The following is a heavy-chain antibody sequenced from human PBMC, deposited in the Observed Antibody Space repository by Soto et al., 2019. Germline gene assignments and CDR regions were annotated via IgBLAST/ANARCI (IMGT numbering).Heavy chain of an antibody. CDR2: ISTSSSHI. J-gene: IGHJ4*02. D-gene: IGHD6-19*01. Sequence: GGSLRLSCAASGFTFSSYSMNWVRQAPGQGLEWVSSISTSSSHIYYTDSVKGRFTISRDNAKNSLYLEMNSLRAEDTAVYYCARDLPGGSSGWYGFDCWGQGTLVTVSS. CDR1: GFTFSSYS. V-gene: IGHV3-21*01. CDR3: ARDLPGGSSGWYGFDC.